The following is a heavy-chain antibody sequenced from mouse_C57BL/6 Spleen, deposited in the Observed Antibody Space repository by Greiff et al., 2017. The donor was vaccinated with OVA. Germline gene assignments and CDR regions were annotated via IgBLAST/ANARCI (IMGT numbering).Heavy chain of an antibody. D-gene: IGHD2-3*01. CDR2: INYDGSST. CDR1: GFTFSDYY. V-gene: IGHV5-16*01. Sequence: EVHLVESEGGLVQPGSSMKLSCTASGFTFSDYYMAWVRQVPEKGLEWVANINYDGSSTYYLDSLKSRFIISRDNAKNILYLQMSSLKSEDTATYYCARADGYYVYFDVWGTGTTVTVSS. J-gene: IGHJ1*03. CDR3: ARADGYYVYFDV.